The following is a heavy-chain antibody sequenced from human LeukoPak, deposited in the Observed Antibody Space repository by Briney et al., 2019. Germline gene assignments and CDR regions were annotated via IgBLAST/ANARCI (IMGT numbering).Heavy chain of an antibody. V-gene: IGHV3-21*04. CDR2: LSSSTSFI. CDR3: AKRGVVIRVILVGFHKEAYYFDS. Sequence: GGSLRLSCAGFGFNIRDYSMNWVRQAPGKGLEWVASLSSSTSFIYYADSVKGRFTISRDNANNSLLLQMNSLGAEDTAVYFCAKRGVVIRVILVGFHKEAYYFDSWGQGALVTVSS. CDR1: GFNIRDYS. D-gene: IGHD3-22*01. J-gene: IGHJ4*02.